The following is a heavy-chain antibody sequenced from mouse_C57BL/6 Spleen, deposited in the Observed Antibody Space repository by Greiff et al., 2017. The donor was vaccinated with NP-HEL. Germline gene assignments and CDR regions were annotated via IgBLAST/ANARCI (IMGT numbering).Heavy chain of an antibody. CDR3: ARYPYYGRSPRDYAMDY. CDR1: GYTFTSYW. J-gene: IGHJ4*01. D-gene: IGHD1-1*01. Sequence: QVQLQQPGAELVKPGASVKMSCKASGYTFTSYWITWVKQRPGQGLEWIGDIYPGSGSTNYNEKFKSKATLTVDTSSSTAYMQLSSLTSEDSAVYYCARYPYYGRSPRDYAMDYWGQGTSVTVSS. CDR2: IYPGSGST. V-gene: IGHV1-55*01.